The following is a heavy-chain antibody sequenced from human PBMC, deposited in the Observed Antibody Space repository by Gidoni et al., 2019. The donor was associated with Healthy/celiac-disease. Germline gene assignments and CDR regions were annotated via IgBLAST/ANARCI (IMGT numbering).Heavy chain of an antibody. V-gene: IGHV4-39*01. CDR1: GGSISSSSYY. Sequence: QLQLQESGQGLVKTSETLSLTCTVPGGSISSSSYYWGWIRQPPGKGLEWIGSIYYSGSTYYNPSLKRRVTISVDTSKNQFSLKLSSVTAADTAVYYCARHSEQQLVPVWFDPWGQGTLVTVSS. D-gene: IGHD6-13*01. CDR2: IYYSGST. CDR3: ARHSEQQLVPVWFDP. J-gene: IGHJ5*02.